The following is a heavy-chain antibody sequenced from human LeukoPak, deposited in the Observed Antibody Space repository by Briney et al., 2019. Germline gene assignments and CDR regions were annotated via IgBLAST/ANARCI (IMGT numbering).Heavy chain of an antibody. D-gene: IGHD3-10*01. CDR1: GFTFSSYS. J-gene: IGHJ6*02. Sequence: GGSLRLSCAASGFTFSSYSMNWVRQAPGKGLEWVSSISSSSSYIYYADSVKGRFTISRDNAKNPLYLQMNSLRAEDTAVYYCARDEDSGNHYGMDVWGQGTTVTVSS. V-gene: IGHV3-21*01. CDR2: ISSSSSYI. CDR3: ARDEDSGNHYGMDV.